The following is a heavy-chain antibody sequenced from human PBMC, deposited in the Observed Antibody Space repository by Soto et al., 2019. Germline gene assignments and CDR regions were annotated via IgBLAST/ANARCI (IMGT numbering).Heavy chain of an antibody. CDR1: GDSVSSGTAT. D-gene: IGHD6-19*01. J-gene: IGHJ2*01. Sequence: QVQLQQSGPGLVKPSQTLSLICAISGDSVSSGTATWSWIRQSPSRGLEWLGRTYYRSKWYNDYSISVKSRIVTTPDTSQNQLSLQLDSVTPDDSAVYFCARDGSGFHWYFDVWGRGALVTVSS. CDR3: ARDGSGFHWYFDV. CDR2: TYYRSKWYN. V-gene: IGHV6-1*01.